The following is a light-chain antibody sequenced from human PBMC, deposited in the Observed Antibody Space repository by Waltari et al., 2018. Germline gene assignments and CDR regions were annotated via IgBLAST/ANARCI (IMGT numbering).Light chain of an antibody. CDR1: QNINDW. V-gene: IGKV1-5*03. CDR3: QQYNSYSYT. Sequence: DIQMTQSPSTLSASVGDRVTITCRPSQNINDWLAWYQQKPGQAPKVLIYKASTLESGVPSRFSGSGSGTEFTLTISSLQPDDFATYYCQQYNSYSYTFGQGTKLEIK. J-gene: IGKJ2*01. CDR2: KAS.